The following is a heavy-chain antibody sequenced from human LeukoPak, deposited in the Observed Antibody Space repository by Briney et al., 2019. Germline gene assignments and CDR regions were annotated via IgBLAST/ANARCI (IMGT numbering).Heavy chain of an antibody. CDR2: INHSGST. Sequence: PSGTLSLTCAVYGGSLSGYYWSWIRQPPGKGLEWIGEINHSGSTNYNPSLKSRVTISVDTSKNQFSLKLSSVTAADTAVYYCARGSVWNYLRRRGGQFDYWGQGALVTVSS. V-gene: IGHV4-34*01. J-gene: IGHJ4*02. CDR1: GGSLSGYY. D-gene: IGHD1-7*01. CDR3: ARGSVWNYLRRRGGQFDY.